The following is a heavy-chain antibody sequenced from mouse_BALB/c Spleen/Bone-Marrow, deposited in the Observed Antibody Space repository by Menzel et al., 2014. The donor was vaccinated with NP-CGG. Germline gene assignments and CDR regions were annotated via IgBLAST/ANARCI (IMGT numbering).Heavy chain of an antibody. CDR2: INPYNGDT. D-gene: IGHD1-2*01. V-gene: IGHV1-20*02. J-gene: IGHJ2*01. Sequence: VQLQQSGPELAKPGASVKISCKASGYSFTGYFMNWVMPSHGKSLEWIGRINPYNGDTFYNQKFKGKATLTVDKSSSTAHMELRSLASEDSAVYYCASSFITTAYYFDYWGQGTTLTVSS. CDR3: ASSFITTAYYFDY. CDR1: GYSFTGYF.